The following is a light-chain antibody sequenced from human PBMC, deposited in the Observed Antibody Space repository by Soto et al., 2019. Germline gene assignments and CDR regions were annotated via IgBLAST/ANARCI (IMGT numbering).Light chain of an antibody. CDR1: SSNIGNNY. Sequence: QSVLTQPPSVSAAPGQKVPISCSGSSSNIGNNYVSWYQQLPGTAHKLLIYDNNKRPSGIPDRFSGSKSGTSATLGITGLQTGDEADYYCGTWDSSLSAYVFGTGTKLTVL. V-gene: IGLV1-51*01. CDR3: GTWDSSLSAYV. CDR2: DNN. J-gene: IGLJ1*01.